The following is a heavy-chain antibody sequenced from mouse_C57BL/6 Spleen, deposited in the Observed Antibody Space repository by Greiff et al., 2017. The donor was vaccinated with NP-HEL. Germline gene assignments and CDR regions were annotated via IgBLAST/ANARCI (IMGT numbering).Heavy chain of an antibody. CDR2: IDPSDSYT. CDR3: ARAYYSNDDWYFGV. Sequence: QVQLQQPGAELVMPGASVKLSCKASGYTFTSYWMHWVKQRPGQGLEWIGEIDPSDSYTNYNQKFKGKSTLTVDKSSSTAYMQLSSLTSEDSAVYYCARAYYSNDDWYFGVWGTGTTVTVSS. D-gene: IGHD2-5*01. J-gene: IGHJ1*03. CDR1: GYTFTSYW. V-gene: IGHV1-69*01.